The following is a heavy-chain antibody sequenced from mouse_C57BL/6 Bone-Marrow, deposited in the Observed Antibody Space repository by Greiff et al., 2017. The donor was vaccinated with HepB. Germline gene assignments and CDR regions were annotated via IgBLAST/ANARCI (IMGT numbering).Heavy chain of an antibody. CDR2: IYPRSGNT. J-gene: IGHJ3*01. CDR3: ARPVGLPWFAY. V-gene: IGHV1-81*01. D-gene: IGHD1-1*01. CDR1: GYTFTSYG. Sequence: QVQLKESGAELARPGASVKLSCKASGYTFTSYGISWVKQRTGQGLEWIGEIYPRSGNTYYNEKFKGKATLTADKSSSTAYMELRSLTSEDSAVYFCARPVGLPWFAYWGQGTLVTVSA.